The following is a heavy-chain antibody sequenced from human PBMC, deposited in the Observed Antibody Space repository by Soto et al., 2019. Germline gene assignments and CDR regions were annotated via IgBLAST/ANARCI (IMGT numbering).Heavy chain of an antibody. J-gene: IGHJ4*02. V-gene: IGHV1-18*04. D-gene: IGHD3-22*01. CDR3: ARESSYDSSGYELYYFDY. Sequence: ASVKVSCKASGYTFTSYGISWVRQAPGQGLEWMGWISAYNGNTNYAQKLQGRVTMTTDTSTSTAYTELRSLRSDDTAVYYCARESSYDSSGYELYYFDYWGQGTLVTVSS. CDR2: ISAYNGNT. CDR1: GYTFTSYG.